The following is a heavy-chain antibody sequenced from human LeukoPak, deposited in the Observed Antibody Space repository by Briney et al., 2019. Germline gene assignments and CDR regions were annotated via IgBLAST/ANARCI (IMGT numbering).Heavy chain of an antibody. CDR1: GFTFSSYA. V-gene: IGHV3-23*01. Sequence: GGSLRLSCAASGFTFSSYAMSWVRQAPGKGLEWVSAISGSGGSTYYADSVKGRFTISRDNSKNTLYLQMNSLRAEDTAVYYCAHNNWNYLFSWFDSWGQGTLVTVSS. CDR2: ISGSGGST. J-gene: IGHJ5*01. CDR3: AHNNWNYLFSWFDS. D-gene: IGHD1-7*01.